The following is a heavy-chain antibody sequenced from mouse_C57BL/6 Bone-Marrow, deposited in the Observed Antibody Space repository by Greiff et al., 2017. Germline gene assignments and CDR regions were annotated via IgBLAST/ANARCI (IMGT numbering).Heavy chain of an antibody. D-gene: IGHD1-1*01. CDR1: GYTFTGYW. V-gene: IGHV1-53*01. J-gene: IGHJ4*01. CDR3: AREHYGPYDMDY. CDR2: INPGNGGT. Sequence: QVQLQQPGTELVKPGASVKLSCKASGYTFTGYWMHWVKQRPGQGLEWIGNINPGNGGTNYNEKFKSKATLTVDKSSSTAYMQLSSLTSEDAAVYYGAREHYGPYDMDYWGQGTSVTVSS.